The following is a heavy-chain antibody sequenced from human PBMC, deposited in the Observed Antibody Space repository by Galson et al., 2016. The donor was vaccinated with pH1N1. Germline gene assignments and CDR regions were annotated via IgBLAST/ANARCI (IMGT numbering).Heavy chain of an antibody. CDR2: IKQDGSEE. V-gene: IGHV3-7*04. CDR3: ARGRGLDL. D-gene: IGHD3-10*01. Sequence: SLRLSCAVSGFSLETYWMTWVRQAPGKGLQWVANIKQDGSEENYVESVKGRFTISRDNDKNSLYLQMNSLRVEDTGLYYCARGRGLDLWGQGTLGPVSA. J-gene: IGHJ5*02. CDR1: GFSLETYW.